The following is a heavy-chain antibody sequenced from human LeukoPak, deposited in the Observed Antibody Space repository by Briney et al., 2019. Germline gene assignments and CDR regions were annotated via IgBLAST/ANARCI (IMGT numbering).Heavy chain of an antibody. J-gene: IGHJ4*02. D-gene: IGHD3-10*01. CDR2: ISYDGSNK. CDR3: ARDTYYYGSGSQY. V-gene: IGHV3-30-3*01. CDR1: GFTFSSYA. Sequence: PGGSLRLSCAASGFTFSSYAMHWVRQAPGKGLEWVAVISYDGSNKYYADSVKGRFTISRGNSKNTLYLQMNSLRAEDTAVYYCARDTYYYGSGSQYWGQGTLVTVSS.